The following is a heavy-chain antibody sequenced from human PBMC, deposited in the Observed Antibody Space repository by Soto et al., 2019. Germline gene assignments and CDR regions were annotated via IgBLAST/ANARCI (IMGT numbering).Heavy chain of an antibody. CDR3: AREAVAAIEGVHYYCGMDV. J-gene: IGHJ6*02. D-gene: IGHD6-19*01. Sequence: QVQLVQSGAEVKKPGASVKVSCKASGYTFTSYGISWVRQAPGQGLEWMGWISAYNGNTNYPQNLQGRVTMTTDTSTSTAYMVLRSLRSVDTAVYFCAREAVAAIEGVHYYCGMDVWGQGTTVTVSS. CDR1: GYTFTSYG. CDR2: ISAYNGNT. V-gene: IGHV1-18*01.